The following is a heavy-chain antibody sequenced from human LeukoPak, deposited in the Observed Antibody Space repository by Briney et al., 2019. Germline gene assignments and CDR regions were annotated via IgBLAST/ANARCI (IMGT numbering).Heavy chain of an antibody. CDR3: AKRGVVIRVILVGFHKEAYYFDS. CDR1: GITLSNYG. J-gene: IGHJ4*02. V-gene: IGHV3-23*01. CDR2: ISGSGGRP. Sequence: GGSLRLSCAVSGITLSNYGMNWVRQAPGKGLEWVAGISGSGGRPNYEDSVKGRFTISRDNAKNTLYLQMNSLRAEDTAVYFCAKRGVVIRVILVGFHKEAYYFDSWGQGALVTVSS. D-gene: IGHD3-22*01.